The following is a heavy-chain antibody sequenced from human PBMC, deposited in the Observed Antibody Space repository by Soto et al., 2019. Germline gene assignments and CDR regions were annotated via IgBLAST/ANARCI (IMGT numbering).Heavy chain of an antibody. CDR1: GYTLTELS. Sequence: EAXVKVSCKVSGYTLTELSMHWVLQAPGKGLEWMGGFDPEDGETIYAQKFQGRVTMTEDTPTDTAYMELSSLRSEDTAVYYCATGKVDTLSGMDVWGQGTTVTVSS. CDR3: ATGKVDTLSGMDV. CDR2: FDPEDGET. D-gene: IGHD2-2*02. V-gene: IGHV1-24*01. J-gene: IGHJ6*02.